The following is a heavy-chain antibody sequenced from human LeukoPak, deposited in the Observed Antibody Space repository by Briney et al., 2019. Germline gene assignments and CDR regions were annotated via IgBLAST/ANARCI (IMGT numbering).Heavy chain of an antibody. V-gene: IGHV4-34*01. CDR3: ARDQYDFWSGGEFDP. Sequence: PSETLSLTCAVYGESFSGYYWSWIRQPPGKGLEWIGEINHGGSTNYNPSLKSRVTISIDTSKNQFSLKLSSVTAADTAVYYCARDQYDFWSGGEFDPWGQGTLVTVSS. CDR1: GESFSGYY. CDR2: INHGGST. J-gene: IGHJ5*02. D-gene: IGHD3-3*01.